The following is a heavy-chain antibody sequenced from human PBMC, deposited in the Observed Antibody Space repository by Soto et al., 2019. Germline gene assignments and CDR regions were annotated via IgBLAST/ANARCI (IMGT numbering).Heavy chain of an antibody. CDR1: GGTFSSYA. D-gene: IGHD6-6*01. V-gene: IGHV1-69*06. CDR3: ARMIAARLSRSLNWFDP. CDR2: IIPIFGTA. J-gene: IGHJ5*02. Sequence: GASVKVSCKASGGTFSSYAISWVRQAPGQGLEWMGGIIPIFGTANYAQKFQGRVTITADKSTSTAYMELSSLRSEDTAVYYCARMIAARLSRSLNWFDPWGQGTLVTVSS.